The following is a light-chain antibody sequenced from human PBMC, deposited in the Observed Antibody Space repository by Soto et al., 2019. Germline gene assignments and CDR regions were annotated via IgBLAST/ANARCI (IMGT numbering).Light chain of an antibody. CDR1: SSNIGSNY. CDR3: AAWDDSLSAVV. J-gene: IGLJ2*01. Sequence: QLVLTQPPPASGTPGQRVTISCSGSSSNIGSNYVYWYQQFPGSAPKLLIYRNDQRPSGVPDRFSGSKSGTSASLAISGPRSEDEADYYCAAWDDSLSAVVFGGGTKLTVL. CDR2: RND. V-gene: IGLV1-47*01.